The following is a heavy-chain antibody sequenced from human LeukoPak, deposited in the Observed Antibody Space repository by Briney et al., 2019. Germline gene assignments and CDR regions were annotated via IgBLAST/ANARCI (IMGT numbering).Heavy chain of an antibody. Sequence: SETLSLTCSVSGASISDYRWSWIRQPPGKGLEWIGSIYYSGSTYYNPSLKSRVTISVDTSKNQFSLKLSSVTAADTAVYYCARHLGLRYLNGFDPWGQGTLVTVSS. CDR1: GASISDYR. J-gene: IGHJ5*02. CDR2: IYYSGST. CDR3: ARHLGLRYLNGFDP. D-gene: IGHD1-14*01. V-gene: IGHV4-39*01.